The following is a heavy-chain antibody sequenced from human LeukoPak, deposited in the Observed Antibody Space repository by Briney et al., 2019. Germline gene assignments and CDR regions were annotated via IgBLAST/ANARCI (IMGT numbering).Heavy chain of an antibody. Sequence: ASVKVSCKASGYTFTGYHMHWVRQAPGQGLEWMGRINPNSGGTNYAQKFQGRVTMTRDTSISTAYMELSRLRSDDTAVYYCARGPYCTNGVCSDNWFDPWGQGTLVTVSS. CDR1: GYTFTGYH. CDR3: ARGPYCTNGVCSDNWFDP. D-gene: IGHD2-8*01. V-gene: IGHV1-2*06. J-gene: IGHJ5*02. CDR2: INPNSGGT.